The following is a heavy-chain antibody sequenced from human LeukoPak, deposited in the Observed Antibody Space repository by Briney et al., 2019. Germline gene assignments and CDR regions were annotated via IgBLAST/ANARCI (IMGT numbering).Heavy chain of an antibody. CDR2: ISSSSKYI. CDR1: GFTFSTYS. CDR3: VKTTFQGSDYESSGYYFLDAFDI. Sequence: SGGSLRLSCAASGFTFSTYSMNWVRQAPGRGLEWVSSISSSSKYIYYADSVRGRFTISRDNAKKSVYLQMNSLRAEDTAIYYCVKTTFQGSDYESSGYYFLDAFDIWGQGTMVTVSS. V-gene: IGHV3-21*01. J-gene: IGHJ3*02. D-gene: IGHD3-22*01.